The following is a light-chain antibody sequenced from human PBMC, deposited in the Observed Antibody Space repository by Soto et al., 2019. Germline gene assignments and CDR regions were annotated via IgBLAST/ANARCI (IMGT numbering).Light chain of an antibody. J-gene: IGLJ3*02. V-gene: IGLV4-69*01. CDR1: SGHSNYA. CDR2: LNSDGSH. CDR3: QTWGSGIRV. Sequence: QAVVTQSPSASASLGASVKLTCTLNSGHSNYAIAWHQQQPEKGPRFLIKLNSDGSHSKGDGIPDRFSGSSSGAERYLTISSLQSEDEADYYCQTWGSGIRVFGGGTKLTVL.